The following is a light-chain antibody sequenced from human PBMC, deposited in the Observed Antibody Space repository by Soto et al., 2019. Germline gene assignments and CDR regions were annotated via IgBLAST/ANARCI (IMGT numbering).Light chain of an antibody. CDR3: QQYGTPPFT. CDR1: QSVSSSF. J-gene: IGKJ3*01. Sequence: EIVLTKSPGTLSLSPGERATLSCRASQSVSSSFLAWYQQKPGQAPRLLIYGASTRATGIPDRFSGSGSGTDFSLTIRRLEPEDLAAYYCQQYGTPPFTFGPGTKVDIK. V-gene: IGKV3-20*01. CDR2: GAS.